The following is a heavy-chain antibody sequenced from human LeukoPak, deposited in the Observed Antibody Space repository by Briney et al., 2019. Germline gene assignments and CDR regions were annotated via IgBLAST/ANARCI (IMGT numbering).Heavy chain of an antibody. CDR3: AKGGSKAPDY. CDR1: GFTFSNYW. D-gene: IGHD4-11*01. J-gene: IGHJ4*02. CDR2: IHGDGSST. V-gene: IGHV3-74*01. Sequence: PGGSLRLSCAASGFTFSNYWMHWVRQAPGKGLVWVSRIHGDGSSTTYADSVKGRFTISRDNAKNTLYLQMNSLRAEDTAVYYCAKGGSKAPDYWGQGTLITVSP.